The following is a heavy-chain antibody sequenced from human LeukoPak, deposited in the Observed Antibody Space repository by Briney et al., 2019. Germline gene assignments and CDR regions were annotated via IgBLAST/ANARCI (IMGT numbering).Heavy chain of an antibody. D-gene: IGHD1-26*01. Sequence: GGSLRLSCAASGFTFSRHSMKWVRQAPGKGLEWVSSSRTSSSYIYYADSGKGRFTSSRDNAKNSLYLQMNSLRAEDTAVYYCARDPENVSGSYSHFDLWGRGTLVTVSS. CDR3: ARDPENVSGSYSHFDL. CDR2: SRTSSSYI. V-gene: IGHV3-21*01. CDR1: GFTFSRHS. J-gene: IGHJ2*01.